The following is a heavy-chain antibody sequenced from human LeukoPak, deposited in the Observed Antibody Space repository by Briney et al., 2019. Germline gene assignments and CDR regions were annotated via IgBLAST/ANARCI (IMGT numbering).Heavy chain of an antibody. Sequence: SETLSLTCTVSGGSINNYYLNWIRQPPGKGLEWIGYMSYSGNTYYNPSLKSRVTISVDMSKNQFYLQMSSVTAADTAVYYCASDEYGGPFDYWGQGALVTVSS. D-gene: IGHD4/OR15-4a*01. J-gene: IGHJ4*02. V-gene: IGHV4-59*01. CDR2: MSYSGNT. CDR1: GGSINNYY. CDR3: ASDEYGGPFDY.